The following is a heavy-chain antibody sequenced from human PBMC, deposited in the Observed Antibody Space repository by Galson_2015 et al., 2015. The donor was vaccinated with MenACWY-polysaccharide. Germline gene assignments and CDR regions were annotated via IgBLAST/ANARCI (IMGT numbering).Heavy chain of an antibody. V-gene: IGHV1-8*01. CDR1: KFSSYD. Sequence: SVKVSCKAYKFSSYDINWVRQASGRGLEWMGWMNPNSGNTGYAQRFQGRIAMTRDTATSTAYMELRMLRYDDTAVYYCTRIIARKHTFVDSWGQGTLVSVS. D-gene: IGHD2-21*01. CDR3: TRIIARKHTFVDS. CDR2: MNPNSGNT. J-gene: IGHJ4*02.